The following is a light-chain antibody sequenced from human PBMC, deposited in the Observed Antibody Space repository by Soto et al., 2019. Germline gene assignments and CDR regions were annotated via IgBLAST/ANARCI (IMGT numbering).Light chain of an antibody. J-gene: IGKJ1*01. CDR1: WSVSSK. Sequence: IVLTQCPATMSLSXGERATLSCRTSWSVSSKLARYQQTPGPAPRLXXYWASTRAHVSPARFSGSGSVTDFTRTIHSLQSEDFAVYYGQQYNNWPWTFGQGTKVDIK. V-gene: IGKV3-15*01. CDR2: WAS. CDR3: QQYNNWPWT.